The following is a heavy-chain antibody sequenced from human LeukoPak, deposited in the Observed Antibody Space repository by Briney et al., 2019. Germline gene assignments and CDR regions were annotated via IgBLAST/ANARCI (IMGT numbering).Heavy chain of an antibody. J-gene: IGHJ4*02. CDR3: AKEDHSGSYYYFDY. Sequence: AASVKVSCKASGGTFSSYAISWVRQAPGQGLEWMGGIIPIFGTANYAQKFQGRVTITADESTSTAYMELSSLRSEDTAVYYCAKEDHSGSYYYFDYWGQGTLVTVSS. D-gene: IGHD1-26*01. CDR1: GGTFSSYA. V-gene: IGHV1-69*13. CDR2: IIPIFGTA.